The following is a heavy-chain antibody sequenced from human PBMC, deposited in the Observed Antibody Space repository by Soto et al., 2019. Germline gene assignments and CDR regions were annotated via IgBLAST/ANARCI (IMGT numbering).Heavy chain of an antibody. CDR3: ARATGGKVAY. J-gene: IGHJ4*02. V-gene: IGHV4-30-4*01. CDR1: GGSISSGDYY. Sequence: SETLSLTCTVSGGSISSGDYYWSWIRQPPGKGLEWIGYIYYSGSTYYNPSLKSRVTISVDTSKDQFSLKLSSVTAADTAVYYCARATGGKVAYWGQGTLVTVSS. CDR2: IYYSGST. D-gene: IGHD2-15*01.